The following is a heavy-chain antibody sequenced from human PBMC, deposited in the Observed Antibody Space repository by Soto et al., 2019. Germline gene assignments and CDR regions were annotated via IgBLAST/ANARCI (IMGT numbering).Heavy chain of an antibody. CDR2: ITSSGGNT. CDR1: GFTFSSYA. V-gene: IGHV3-64*01. Sequence: LRLSCAASGFTFSSYAMHWVRQAPGKGLEYVSAITSSGGNTDYASSVKGRFTISRDNSKNTLYLQMGSLRAEDMAVYYCARRIPFGYGMDVWGQGTTVTVSS. D-gene: IGHD2-21*01. CDR3: ARRIPFGYGMDV. J-gene: IGHJ6*02.